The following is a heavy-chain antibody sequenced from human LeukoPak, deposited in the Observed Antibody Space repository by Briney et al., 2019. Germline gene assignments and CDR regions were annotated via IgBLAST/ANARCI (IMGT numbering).Heavy chain of an antibody. CDR1: GYSFTSYW. D-gene: IGHD3-22*01. CDR3: ASGYYDSSGYYYVALY. CDR2: IYPGDSDT. Sequence: GESLKISCKGSGYSFTSYWIGWVRQLPGKGLEWMGIIYPGDSDTRYSPSFQGQVTISADKSISTAYLQWSSLKASDTAMYYCASGYYDSSGYYYVALYWGPGTLVTVSS. J-gene: IGHJ4*02. V-gene: IGHV5-51*01.